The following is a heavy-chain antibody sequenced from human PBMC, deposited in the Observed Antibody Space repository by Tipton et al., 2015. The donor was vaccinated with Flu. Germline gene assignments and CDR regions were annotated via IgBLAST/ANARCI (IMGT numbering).Heavy chain of an antibody. CDR2: IYTSGST. D-gene: IGHD3-22*01. CDR3: ARDQSLRYYYDSSGLWGYYYGMDV. Sequence: TLSLTCTVSGGSISSGSYYWSWIRQPAGKGLEWIGRIYTSGSTNYHPSLKSRVTISVDTSKNQFSLKLSSVTAADTAVYYCARDQSLRYYYDSSGLWGYYYGMDVWGQGTTVTVSS. J-gene: IGHJ6*02. CDR1: GGSISSGSYY. V-gene: IGHV4-61*02.